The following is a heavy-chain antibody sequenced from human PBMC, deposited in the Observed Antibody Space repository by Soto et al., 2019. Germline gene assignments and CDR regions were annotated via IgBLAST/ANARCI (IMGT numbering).Heavy chain of an antibody. Sequence: EVQLVESGGGVVRPGGSLRLSCAVSGFTFDDYGMSWVRQAPGKGLEWVSGINWNGGSTGYADSVKGRFTISRDNAENSLFLQMNSLRAEDTALYYCARVGGDYGSARQGPFDYWGQGALVTVSS. CDR1: GFTFDDYG. CDR2: INWNGGST. CDR3: ARVGGDYGSARQGPFDY. J-gene: IGHJ4*02. D-gene: IGHD4-17*01. V-gene: IGHV3-20*04.